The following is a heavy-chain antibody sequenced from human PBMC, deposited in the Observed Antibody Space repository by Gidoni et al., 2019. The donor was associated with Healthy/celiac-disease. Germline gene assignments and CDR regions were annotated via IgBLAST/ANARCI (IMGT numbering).Heavy chain of an antibody. V-gene: IGHV1-18*04. D-gene: IGHD3-3*01. Sequence: QVQLVQSGAEGKKPGASVKVSCKASGYTVTRYGISWVRQAPGQGLEWMGWISAYNGNTNYAQKLQGRVTMTTDTSTSTAYMELRSLRSDDTAVYCCARVGLTGLGPLFCDYWGQGTLVTVSS. CDR3: ARVGLTGLGPLFCDY. CDR2: ISAYNGNT. CDR1: GYTVTRYG. J-gene: IGHJ4*02.